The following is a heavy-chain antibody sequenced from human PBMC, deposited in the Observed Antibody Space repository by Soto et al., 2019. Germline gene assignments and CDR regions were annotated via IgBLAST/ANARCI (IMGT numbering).Heavy chain of an antibody. CDR3: ARDLFPRSGNDY. V-gene: IGHV4-30-4*01. Sequence: PSETLSLTCTVSGGSISSGDYYWSWIRQPPGKGLEWIGYIYYSGSTYYNPSLKSRVTISVDTSKNQFSLKLSSVTAADTAVYYCARDLFPRSGNDYWGQGTLVTVSS. CDR2: IYYSGST. D-gene: IGHD3-3*01. J-gene: IGHJ4*02. CDR1: GGSISSGDYY.